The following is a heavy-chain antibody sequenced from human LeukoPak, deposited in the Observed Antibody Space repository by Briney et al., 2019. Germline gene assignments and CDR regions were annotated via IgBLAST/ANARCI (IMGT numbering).Heavy chain of an antibody. J-gene: IGHJ5*02. CDR1: GGSFSGYY. CDR3: AGSDGDLHRTGFDP. D-gene: IGHD3-16*01. Sequence: SETLSLTCAVYGGSFSGYYWSWIRQPPGKGLEWIGEINQSGSTNYNPSLKSRVTISVDTSKNQFSLKLSSVTVADTAVYYCAGSDGDLHRTGFDPWGQGTLVTVSS. V-gene: IGHV4-34*01. CDR2: INQSGST.